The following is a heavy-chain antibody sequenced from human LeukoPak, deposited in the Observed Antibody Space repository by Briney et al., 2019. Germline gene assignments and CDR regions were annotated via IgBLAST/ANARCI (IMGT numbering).Heavy chain of an antibody. J-gene: IGHJ4*02. CDR3: ARGSEGYYDSGTTDY. D-gene: IGHD3-10*01. Sequence: SETLSLTCTVSGGSISSGDYYWSWIRQPPGKGLEWIGYIYYSGSTYYNPSLKSRVTISVDTSKNQFSLKLSSVTAADTAVYYCARGSEGYYDSGTTDYWGQGTLVTVSS. CDR2: IYYSGST. CDR1: GGSISSGDYY. V-gene: IGHV4-30-4*01.